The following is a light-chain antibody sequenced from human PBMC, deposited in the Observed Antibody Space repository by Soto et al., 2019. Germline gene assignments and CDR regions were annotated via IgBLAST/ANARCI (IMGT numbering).Light chain of an antibody. Sequence: QPVLTQPPSASGTPGQRVIISCPGSSSNIGSNTVNWYQQLPGTAPKLLIYSNNQRPSGVPDRFSGSKSGTSASLAISGLQSEDEADYYCAAWDDSLNGLVFGGGTKVTVL. CDR3: AAWDDSLNGLV. CDR1: SSNIGSNT. CDR2: SNN. J-gene: IGLJ2*01. V-gene: IGLV1-44*01.